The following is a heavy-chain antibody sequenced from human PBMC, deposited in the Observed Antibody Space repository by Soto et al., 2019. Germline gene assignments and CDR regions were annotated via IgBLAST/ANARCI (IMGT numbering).Heavy chain of an antibody. CDR1: GYTFTSYG. CDR3: ARAVDTPLAAWFAL. Sequence: ASVKVSCKASGYTFTSYGISWVRQAPGQGLEWMGWISAYNGNTNYAQKLQGRVTMTTDTSTSTAYMELRSLKSDDTAVYYCARAVDTPLAAWFALWGQGTLVPVPS. J-gene: IGHJ5*02. V-gene: IGHV1-18*04. D-gene: IGHD5-18*01. CDR2: ISAYNGNT.